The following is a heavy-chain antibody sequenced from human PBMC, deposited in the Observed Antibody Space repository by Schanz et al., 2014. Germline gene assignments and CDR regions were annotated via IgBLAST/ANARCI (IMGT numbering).Heavy chain of an antibody. CDR3: AKEMHKDYGGKPQAFDI. CDR1: GFTFSSYG. D-gene: IGHD4-17*01. Sequence: QVQLVESGGGVVQPGRSLRLSCAASGFTFSSYGMHWVRQAPGKGLEWVAVIWYDGNNKFYADSVKGRFIISRDNSKNTLDLQMNSLRDEDTALYYCAKEMHKDYGGKPQAFDIWGQGTMVTVSS. J-gene: IGHJ3*02. V-gene: IGHV3-33*06. CDR2: IWYDGNNK.